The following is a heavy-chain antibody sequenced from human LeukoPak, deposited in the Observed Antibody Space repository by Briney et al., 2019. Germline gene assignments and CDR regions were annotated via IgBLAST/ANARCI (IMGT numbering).Heavy chain of an antibody. CDR3: AREPELRFLEWLLPFDY. Sequence: GGSLRLSCAVSGFTFSSYSMNWVRQAPGKGLEWVSSISSSSSYIYYADSVKGRFTISRDNAKNSLYLQMNSLRAEDTAVYYCAREPELRFLEWLLPFDYWGQGTLVTVSS. CDR2: ISSSSSYI. J-gene: IGHJ4*02. V-gene: IGHV3-21*01. D-gene: IGHD3-3*01. CDR1: GFTFSSYS.